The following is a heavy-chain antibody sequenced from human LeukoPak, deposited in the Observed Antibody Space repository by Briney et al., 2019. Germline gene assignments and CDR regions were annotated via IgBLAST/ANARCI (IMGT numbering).Heavy chain of an antibody. CDR3: ASAKNYGDLGGQFDY. J-gene: IGHJ4*02. Sequence: PSQTLSLTCAVSGGSISSGGYSWSWIRQPPGKGLEWIGYIYHSGSTCYNPSLKSRVTISVDRSKNQFSLKLSSVTAADTAVYYCASAKNYGDLGGQFDYWGQGTLVTVSS. V-gene: IGHV4-30-2*01. D-gene: IGHD4-17*01. CDR1: GGSISSGGYS. CDR2: IYHSGST.